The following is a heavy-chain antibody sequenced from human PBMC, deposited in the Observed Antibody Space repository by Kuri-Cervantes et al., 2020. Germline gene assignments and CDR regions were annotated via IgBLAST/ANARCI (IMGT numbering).Heavy chain of an antibody. CDR1: GYTFTGYY. CDR3: ARHDRSGYYYDFDC. D-gene: IGHD3-22*01. V-gene: IGHV1-2*02. Sequence: SVKVSCKASGYTFTGYYMHWVRQAPGQGLEWMGWINPNSGGTNYAQKFQGRVTITADESTSTAYMELSSLRSEDTAVYYCARHDRSGYYYDFDCWGQGTLVTVSS. J-gene: IGHJ4*02. CDR2: INPNSGGT.